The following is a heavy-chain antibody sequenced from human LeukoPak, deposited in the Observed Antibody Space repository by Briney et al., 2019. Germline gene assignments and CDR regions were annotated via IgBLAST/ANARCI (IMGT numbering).Heavy chain of an antibody. J-gene: IGHJ3*02. CDR2: INHSGST. CDR3: ARGPPRRHMVQGARAFDI. CDR1: GGSISSSSYY. Sequence: PSETLSLTCTVSGGSISSSSYYWGWIRQPPGKGLEWIGEINHSGSTNYNPSLKSRVTISVDTSKNQFSLKLSSVTAADTAVYYCARGPPRRHMVQGARAFDIWGQGTMVTVSS. D-gene: IGHD3-10*01. V-gene: IGHV4-39*07.